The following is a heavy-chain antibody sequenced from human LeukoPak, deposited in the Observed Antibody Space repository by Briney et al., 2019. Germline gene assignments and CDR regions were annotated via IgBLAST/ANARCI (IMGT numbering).Heavy chain of an antibody. V-gene: IGHV3-53*01. J-gene: IGHJ4*02. CDR2: IYSGGST. CDR3: ARGVLWFGEFLWAY. Sequence: GGSLRLSCAASGFTVSSNYMSWVRQAPGKGLEWVSVIYSGGSTYYADSVKGRFTISRDNSKNTLYLQMNSLRAEDTAVYYCARGVLWFGEFLWAYWGQGPLSPSPQ. D-gene: IGHD3-10*01. CDR1: GFTVSSNY.